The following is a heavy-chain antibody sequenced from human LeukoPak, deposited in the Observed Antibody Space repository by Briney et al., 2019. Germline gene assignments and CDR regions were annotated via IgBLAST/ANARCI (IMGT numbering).Heavy chain of an antibody. CDR3: ARDPPYGSGSYYPHYYFDY. D-gene: IGHD3-10*01. CDR1: GFTFSSYA. CDR2: ISGSGGTT. V-gene: IGHV3-23*01. Sequence: GGSLRLSCAASGFTFSSYAMSWVRQAAGKGLEWVSVISGSGGTTYYTDSVKGRFTISRDNSKNTLYLQMNSLRAEDTAVYYCARDPPYGSGSYYPHYYFDYWGQGTLVTVSS. J-gene: IGHJ4*02.